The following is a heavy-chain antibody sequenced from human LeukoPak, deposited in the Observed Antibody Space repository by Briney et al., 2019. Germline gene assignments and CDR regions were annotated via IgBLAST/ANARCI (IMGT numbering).Heavy chain of an antibody. J-gene: IGHJ4*02. CDR2: ISSSYI. Sequence: GGSLRLSCVASGFTFSTYSMNWVRQAPGKGLEWVSYISSSYIHYADSVKGRFTISRDNAKNSLYLQMNSLGDGDTAVYYCARDGGVDYWGQGTLVTVSS. V-gene: IGHV3-48*02. CDR1: GFTFSTYS. CDR3: ARDGGVDY. D-gene: IGHD6-25*01.